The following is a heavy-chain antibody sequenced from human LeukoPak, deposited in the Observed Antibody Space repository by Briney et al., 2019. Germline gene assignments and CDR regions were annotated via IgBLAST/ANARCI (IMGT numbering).Heavy chain of an antibody. V-gene: IGHV4-34*01. Sequence: PSETLSLTCAVYGGSFSGYYWSWIRQPPGKGLEWIGEINHSGSTNYNPSLKSRVTISVDTSKNQFSLKLSSVTAADTAVYYCARVQPQRLPRGDYYYYMDVWGKGTTVTVSS. CDR2: INHSGST. D-gene: IGHD5-18*01. CDR3: ARVQPQRLPRGDYYYYMDV. CDR1: GGSFSGYY. J-gene: IGHJ6*03.